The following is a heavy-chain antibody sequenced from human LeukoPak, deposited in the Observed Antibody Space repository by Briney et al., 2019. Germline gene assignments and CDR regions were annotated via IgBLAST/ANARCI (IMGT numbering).Heavy chain of an antibody. Sequence: KPSETLSLTCTVSGDSISSSRYYWGWIRQPPGKGLEWIGSIFHSVSTYYNPSLKSRVTMSVDTSKNQFSLNLTSVTAANTAVYYCTREVSGSQDYWGQGTLVTVSS. J-gene: IGHJ4*02. CDR3: TREVSGSQDY. D-gene: IGHD3-22*01. CDR2: IFHSVST. CDR1: GDSISSSRYY. V-gene: IGHV4-39*07.